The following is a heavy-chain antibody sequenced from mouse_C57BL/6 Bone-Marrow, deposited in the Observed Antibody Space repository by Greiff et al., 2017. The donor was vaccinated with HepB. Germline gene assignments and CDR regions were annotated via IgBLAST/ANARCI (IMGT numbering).Heavy chain of an antibody. Sequence: EVQLVESGGGLVKPGGSLKLSCAASGFTFSDYGMHWVRQAPEKGLEWVAYISSGSSTIYYADTVKGRFTISRDNAKNTLFLQMTSLRSEDTAMYYCARGDLLLDYYAMDYWGQGTSVTVSS. CDR2: ISSGSSTI. CDR1: GFTFSDYG. D-gene: IGHD1-1*01. V-gene: IGHV5-17*01. CDR3: ARGDLLLDYYAMDY. J-gene: IGHJ4*01.